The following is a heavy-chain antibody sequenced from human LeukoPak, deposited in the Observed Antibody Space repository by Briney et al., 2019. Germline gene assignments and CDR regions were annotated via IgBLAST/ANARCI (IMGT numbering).Heavy chain of an antibody. CDR1: GGSFSGYY. V-gene: IGHV4-34*01. CDR2: INHSGST. J-gene: IGHJ4*02. Sequence: SETLSLTCAVYGGSFSGYYWSWIRQPPGKGLEWIGEINHSGSTNYNPSLKSRVTISVDTSKNTFSLKLSSVTAADTAVYYCARVVYYYDSSGYEGGYYFDYWGQGTLVTVSS. D-gene: IGHD3-22*01. CDR3: ARVVYYYDSSGYEGGYYFDY.